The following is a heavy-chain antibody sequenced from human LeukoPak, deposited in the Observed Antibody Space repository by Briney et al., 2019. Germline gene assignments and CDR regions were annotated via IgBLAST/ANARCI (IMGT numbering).Heavy chain of an antibody. CDR3: AKDLNVAAAGYYFDY. CDR2: VANDGRDK. V-gene: IGHV3-30*18. J-gene: IGHJ4*02. D-gene: IGHD6-13*01. Sequence: GRSLRLSCAASGFTFSNYGMHWVRQAPGKGLEWVAVVANDGRDKRYADSVKGRFTISSDNSKNTVYLQMNSLRAEDTAVYYCAKDLNVAAAGYYFDYWGQGTLVTVSS. CDR1: GFTFSNYG.